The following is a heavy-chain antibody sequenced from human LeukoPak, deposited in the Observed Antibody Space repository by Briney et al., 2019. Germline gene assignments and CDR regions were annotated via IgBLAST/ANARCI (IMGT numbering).Heavy chain of an antibody. Sequence: KSSETLSLTCAVYGGSFSGYYWSWIRQPPGKGLEWIGEINHSGSTNYNPSLKSRVTVSVDTSKNQFSLKLSSVTAADTAVYYCARGHDYGVAWFQHWGQGTLVTVSS. D-gene: IGHD4-17*01. J-gene: IGHJ1*01. V-gene: IGHV4-34*01. CDR1: GGSFSGYY. CDR2: INHSGST. CDR3: ARGHDYGVAWFQH.